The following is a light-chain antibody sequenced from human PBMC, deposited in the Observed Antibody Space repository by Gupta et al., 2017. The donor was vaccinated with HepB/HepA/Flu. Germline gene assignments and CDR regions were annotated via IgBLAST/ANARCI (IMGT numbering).Light chain of an antibody. CDR2: DVS. CDR1: SSDVGGYNY. CDR3: CSYAGSHTWV. Sequence: QSALTQPRSVSGSPGQSVTISCTGTSSDVGGYNYVSWYQQHPGKAPKLMIYDVSKRPSGVPDRFSGSKSGNTASLTISGLQAEDEADYYCCSYAGSHTWVFGGGTNLTVL. V-gene: IGLV2-11*01. J-gene: IGLJ3*02.